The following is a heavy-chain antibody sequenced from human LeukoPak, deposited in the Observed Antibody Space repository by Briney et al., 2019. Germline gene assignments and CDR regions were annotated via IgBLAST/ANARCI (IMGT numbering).Heavy chain of an antibody. CDR3: ARVLKSGYSYGNDAFDI. D-gene: IGHD5-18*01. V-gene: IGHV3-21*01. CDR1: GFTFRRYG. J-gene: IGHJ3*02. Sequence: GGTLRLSCAASGFTFRRYGMTWVRQAPGKGLEWVSSIGSSSSYIYYADSVKGRFTISRDNAKNSLYLQMNSLRAEDTAVYYCARVLKSGYSYGNDAFDIWGQGTMVTVSS. CDR2: IGSSSSYI.